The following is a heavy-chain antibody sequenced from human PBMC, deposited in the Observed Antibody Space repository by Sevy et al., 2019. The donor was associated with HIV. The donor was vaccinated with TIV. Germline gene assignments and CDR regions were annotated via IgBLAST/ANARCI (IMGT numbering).Heavy chain of an antibody. Sequence: SETLSLTCTVSGGTITSLYWNWIGQPPGKGLEWIANINYNGHINYNPSLKSRVTLSLDTSKNQFSLRLSSVTAADTAMYYCAGENAWGRGYSWGQGTLVTVSS. CDR2: INYNGHI. CDR3: AGENAWGRGYS. CDR1: GGTITSLY. J-gene: IGHJ4*02. D-gene: IGHD1-26*01. V-gene: IGHV4-59*08.